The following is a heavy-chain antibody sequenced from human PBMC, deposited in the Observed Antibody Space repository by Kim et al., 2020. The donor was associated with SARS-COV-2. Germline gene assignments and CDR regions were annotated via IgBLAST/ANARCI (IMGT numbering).Heavy chain of an antibody. CDR3: AREGNWGSDAFDI. CDR1: GYSISSGYY. Sequence: SETLSLTCTVSGYSISSGYYWGWIRQPPGKGLEWIGSIYHSGSTYYNPSLKSRVTISVDTSKNQFSLKLSSVTAADTAVYYCAREGNWGSDAFDIWGQGTMVTVSS. D-gene: IGHD7-27*01. V-gene: IGHV4-38-2*02. CDR2: IYHSGST. J-gene: IGHJ3*02.